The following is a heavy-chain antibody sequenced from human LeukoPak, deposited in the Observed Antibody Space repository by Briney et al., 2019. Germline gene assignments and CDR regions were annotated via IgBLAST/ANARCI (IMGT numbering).Heavy chain of an antibody. CDR1: GFTFSSYS. CDR2: ISSSSSTI. J-gene: IGHJ4*01. V-gene: IGHV3-48*01. Sequence: GGSLRLSCAAAGFTFSSYSMNWVRQAPGKGLEWVSYISSSSSTIYYADSVKGRFTISRDNAKNSLYLQMNSLRAEDTAVYYCARDSRYSSSDYWGQGTLVTVSS. D-gene: IGHD6-6*01. CDR3: ARDSRYSSSDY.